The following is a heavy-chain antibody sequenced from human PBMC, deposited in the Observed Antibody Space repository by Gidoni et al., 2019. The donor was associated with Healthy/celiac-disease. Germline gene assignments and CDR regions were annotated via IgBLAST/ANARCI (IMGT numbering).Heavy chain of an antibody. CDR2: IWYDGSNR. Sequence: QVQLVESGGGVVQPGMPLRLSRAASGFTFSGYGWHWVRQAPGKGLEWVAVIWYDGSNRYCADSVKGRFTISRDNSKNTLYLQMNSLRAEDTAVYYCARDQVVVAATLGVDYWGQRTLVTGSS. J-gene: IGHJ4*02. D-gene: IGHD2-15*01. CDR1: GFTFSGYG. V-gene: IGHV3-33*01. CDR3: ARDQVVVAATLGVDY.